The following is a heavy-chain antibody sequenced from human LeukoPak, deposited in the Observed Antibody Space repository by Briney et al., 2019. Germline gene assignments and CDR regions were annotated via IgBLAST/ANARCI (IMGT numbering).Heavy chain of an antibody. D-gene: IGHD3-10*01. Sequence: PSETLSLTCAVYGGSFSGYYWSWIRQPPGKGLEWIGEINHSGSTNYNPSLKSRVTISVDTSKNQLTLQLNSVTPEDTAVYYCTRDRYVSGRYYGMDVWGQGTTVTVSS. CDR3: TRDRYVSGRYYGMDV. J-gene: IGHJ6*02. CDR2: INHSGST. CDR1: GGSFSGYY. V-gene: IGHV4-34*01.